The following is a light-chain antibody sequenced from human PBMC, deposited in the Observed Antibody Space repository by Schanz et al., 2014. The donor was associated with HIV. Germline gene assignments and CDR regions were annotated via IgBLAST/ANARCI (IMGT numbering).Light chain of an antibody. CDR2: ENN. CDR3: QSSDRDKAKV. CDR1: SGDIAGDS. Sequence: NFMLTQPLSVSESPGQTVAIPCTRSSGDIAGDSVQWYQLRPGSAPTLVIFENNERPSGVPDRFSGSMDITSNSASLTISGLQTEDEADYYCQSSDRDKAKVFGGGTKLTVL. J-gene: IGLJ3*02. V-gene: IGLV6-57*04.